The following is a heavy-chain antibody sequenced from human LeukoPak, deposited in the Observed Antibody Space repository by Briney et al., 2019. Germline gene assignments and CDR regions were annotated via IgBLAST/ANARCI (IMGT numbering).Heavy chain of an antibody. CDR1: GFTFSSYSF. J-gene: IGHJ5*02. CDR3: ARGGRPSNWFDP. V-gene: IGHV4-39*07. CDR2: IYYSGST. Sequence: GSLRLSCAASGFTFSSYSFNWVRQPPGKGLEWIGSIYYSGSTYYNPSLKSRVTISVDTSKNQFSLKLSSVTAADTAVYYCARGGRPSNWFDPWGQGTLVTVSS. D-gene: IGHD3-16*01.